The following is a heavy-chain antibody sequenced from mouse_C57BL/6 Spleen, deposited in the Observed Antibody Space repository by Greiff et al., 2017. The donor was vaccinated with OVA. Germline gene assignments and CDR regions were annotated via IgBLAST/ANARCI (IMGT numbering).Heavy chain of an antibody. J-gene: IGHJ4*01. V-gene: IGHV5-17*01. CDR3: ARRNWEYAMDY. CDR1: GFTFSDYG. D-gene: IGHD4-1*01. CDR2: ISSGSSTI. Sequence: EVKLVESGGGLVKPGGSLKLSCAASGFTFSDYGMHWVRQAPEKGLEWVAYISSGSSTIYYADTVKGRFTISRDNAKNTLFLQMTSLRSEDTAMYYCARRNWEYAMDYWGQGTSVTVSS.